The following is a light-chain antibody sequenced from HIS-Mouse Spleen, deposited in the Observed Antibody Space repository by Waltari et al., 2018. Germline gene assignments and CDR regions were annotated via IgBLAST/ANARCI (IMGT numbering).Light chain of an antibody. CDR2: STN. V-gene: IGLV8-61*01. CDR3: VLYMGSGIWV. CDR1: SGSVSPTYY. J-gene: IGLJ3*02. Sequence: QTVVTQEPSFSVSPGGTVTLTCGLSSGSVSPTYYPRRYQQTPGQPPRPPIYSTNTRSSWVPDRFSGSILGNKAALTITGAQADDESDYYCVLYMGSGIWVFGGGTKLTVL.